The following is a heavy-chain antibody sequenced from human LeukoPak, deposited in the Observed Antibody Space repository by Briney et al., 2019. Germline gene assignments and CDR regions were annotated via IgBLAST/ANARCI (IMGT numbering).Heavy chain of an antibody. CDR1: GFTFSDYY. V-gene: IGHV3-11*04. Sequence: PGGSLRLSCAASGFTFSDYYMSWIRQAPGKGLEWASYISSSGSTIYYADSVKGRFTISRDNAKNSLYLQMNSLRAEDTAVYYCARASDVLRFLEWTNRGYYYYMDVWGKGTTVTVSS. CDR2: ISSSGSTI. D-gene: IGHD3-3*01. J-gene: IGHJ6*03. CDR3: ARASDVLRFLEWTNRGYYYYMDV.